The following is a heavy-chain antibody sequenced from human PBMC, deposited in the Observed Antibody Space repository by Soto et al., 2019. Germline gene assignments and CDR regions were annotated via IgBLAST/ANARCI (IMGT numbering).Heavy chain of an antibody. V-gene: IGHV3-30*03. CDR3: TSGGTASFDY. CDR1: GFTFSSYG. Sequence: GGSLRLSCAASGFTFSSYGMHWVRQAPGKGLEWVAVISYDGSSKYYADSVKGRFTISRDNSKNTLYLQMNSLRAEDTTVYYCTSGGTASFDYWGQGTLVTVSS. J-gene: IGHJ4*02. CDR2: ISYDGSSK. D-gene: IGHD3-16*01.